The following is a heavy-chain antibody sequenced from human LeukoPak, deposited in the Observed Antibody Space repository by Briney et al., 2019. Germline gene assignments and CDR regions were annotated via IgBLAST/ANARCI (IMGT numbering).Heavy chain of an antibody. CDR3: AKDLAYCGGDCYSDAFDI. CDR2: IRYDGSNK. V-gene: IGHV3-30*02. CDR1: GFTFSSYG. D-gene: IGHD2-21*02. J-gene: IGHJ3*02. Sequence: GGSLRLSCAASGFTFSSYGMHWVRQAPGKGLEWVAFIRYDGSNKYYADSVKGRFTISRDNSKNTLYLQMNSLRAEDTAVYYCAKDLAYCGGDCYSDAFDIWGQGTMVTVSS.